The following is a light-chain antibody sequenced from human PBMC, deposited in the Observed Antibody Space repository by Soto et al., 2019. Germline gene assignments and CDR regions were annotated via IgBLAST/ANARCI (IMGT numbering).Light chain of an antibody. Sequence: DIQLTQSPSFLSASVGDRVTITCRASQGISSYLAWYQQKPGEAPKLLIYAASTLQSGVPSRFSGSGSGTEFPITISSLQPEDFATYCWQQLNSYPITFGQGTRLEIK. CDR1: QGISSY. J-gene: IGKJ5*01. CDR3: QQLNSYPIT. V-gene: IGKV1-9*01. CDR2: AAS.